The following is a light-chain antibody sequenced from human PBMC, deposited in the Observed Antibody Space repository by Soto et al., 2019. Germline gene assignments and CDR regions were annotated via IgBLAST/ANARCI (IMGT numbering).Light chain of an antibody. J-gene: IGKJ2*01. Sequence: EIVMTQSPATLSVSPGERATLSCRASQSVSSNLAWYPQKPGQAPRLLIYGASTRATGIPTRFSGSGSGTEFTLTISRLQSEGFAVYYWQQYNNWPPYTFGQGTKLEIK. CDR2: GAS. CDR3: QQYNNWPPYT. CDR1: QSVSSN. V-gene: IGKV3-15*01.